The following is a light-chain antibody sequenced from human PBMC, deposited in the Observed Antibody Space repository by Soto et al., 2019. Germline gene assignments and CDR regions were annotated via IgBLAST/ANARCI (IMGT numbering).Light chain of an antibody. CDR2: AAS. CDR3: QQTYTTPLT. Sequence: DIQMAQSPSSLSASVGDRVTITCRASQSISSYLNWYQQKPGKAPKLLIHAASSLQSGVPSRFSGSGSGTDFTLTITSLQPADFATYYCQQTYTTPLTFGGGTKVDIK. J-gene: IGKJ4*01. CDR1: QSISSY. V-gene: IGKV1-39*01.